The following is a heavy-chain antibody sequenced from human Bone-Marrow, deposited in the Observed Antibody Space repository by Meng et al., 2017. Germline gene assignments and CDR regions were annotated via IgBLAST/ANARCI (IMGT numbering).Heavy chain of an antibody. D-gene: IGHD3-9*01. V-gene: IGHV1-8*03. Sequence: ASVKVSCKASGYTFTSYDINWVRQATGRGLEWMGWMNPNSGNTGYAQKFQGRVTITRNTSISTAYMELSSLRSEDTAVYYCARRLTGNYYYGMDVWGQGTTVTGSS. CDR3: ARRLTGNYYYGMDV. CDR2: MNPNSGNT. CDR1: GYTFTSYD. J-gene: IGHJ6*01.